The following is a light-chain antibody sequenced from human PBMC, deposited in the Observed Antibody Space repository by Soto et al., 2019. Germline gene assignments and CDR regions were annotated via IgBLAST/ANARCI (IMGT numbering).Light chain of an antibody. CDR1: RSNIGNNY. Sequence: QSVLTQPPSVSAAPGQKVTVSCSGSRSNIGNNYVSWYQHLPGTAPKLLIYDNDKRPSGIPDRFSASKSGTSATLDITGLHTGDEADYYCGTWDSSLTIGVIFGGGTKVTVL. J-gene: IGLJ2*01. CDR3: GTWDSSLTIGVI. CDR2: DND. V-gene: IGLV1-51*01.